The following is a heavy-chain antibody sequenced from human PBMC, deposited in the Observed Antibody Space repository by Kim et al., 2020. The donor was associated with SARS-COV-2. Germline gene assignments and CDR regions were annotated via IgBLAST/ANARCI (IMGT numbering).Heavy chain of an antibody. V-gene: IGHV3-48*02. CDR1: GFTFSSYS. CDR3: ARKVIVVVPDDYYYYGMGV. Sequence: GGSLRLSCAASGFTFSSYSMNWVRQAPGKGLEWVSYISSSSSTIYYADSVKGRFTISRDNAKNSLYLQMNSLRDEDTAVYYCARKVIVVVPDDYYYYGMGVWGQGTAVTVS. D-gene: IGHD2-2*01. CDR2: ISSSSSTI. J-gene: IGHJ6*02.